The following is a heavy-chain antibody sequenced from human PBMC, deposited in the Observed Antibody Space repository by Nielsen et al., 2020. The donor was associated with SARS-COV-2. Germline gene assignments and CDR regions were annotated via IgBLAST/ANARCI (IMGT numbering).Heavy chain of an antibody. CDR3: ARETIDYTSSFVDY. D-gene: IGHD2-2*02. V-gene: IGHV3-30-3*01. Sequence: GGSLRLSCAASGFSFDNHAMHWVRQAPGKGLEWLTIISYDGTNEHYADYVRGRFTISRDSSKNLVYLQMNSLKPEDTAVYYCARETIDYTSSFVDYWGQGTLVTVSS. CDR2: ISYDGTNE. J-gene: IGHJ4*02. CDR1: GFSFDNHA.